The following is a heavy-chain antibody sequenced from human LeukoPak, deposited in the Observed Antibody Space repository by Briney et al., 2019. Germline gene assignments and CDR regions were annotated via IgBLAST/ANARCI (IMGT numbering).Heavy chain of an antibody. V-gene: IGHV1-69*13. CDR3: ARKTVVAVAGYYGMDV. CDR1: GGTFSSYA. D-gene: IGHD6-19*01. Sequence: SVKVSCKASGGTFSSYAISWVRQAPGQGLEWMGGIIPIFGTANYAQKFQGRVTITADESTSTAYMELSSLRSEDTAVYYCARKTVVAVAGYYGMDVWGQGTTVTVSS. CDR2: IIPIFGTA. J-gene: IGHJ6*02.